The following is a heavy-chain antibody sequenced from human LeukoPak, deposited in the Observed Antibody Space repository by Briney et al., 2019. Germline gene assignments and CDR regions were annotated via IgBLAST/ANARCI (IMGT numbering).Heavy chain of an antibody. CDR3: ARGDTQSKYRHFDS. Sequence: LSLTCTVSGYSISSGYYWGWIRRPPGKGLEWVSYISSSSSSIHYADSVKGRFTISRDDAKNSLYLQMNSLRAEDTGVYFCARGDTQSKYRHFDSWGQGSLVIVSS. CDR2: ISSSSSSI. J-gene: IGHJ4*02. D-gene: IGHD1-26*01. CDR1: GYSISSGYY. V-gene: IGHV3-11*06.